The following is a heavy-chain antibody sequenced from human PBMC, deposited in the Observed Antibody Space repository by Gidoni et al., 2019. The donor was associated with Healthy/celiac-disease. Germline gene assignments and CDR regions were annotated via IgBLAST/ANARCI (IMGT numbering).Heavy chain of an antibody. D-gene: IGHD6-6*01. Sequence: EVQLVESGGGLVKPGGSLRLSCAASGFTCSSYSMNWVRQAPGKGLEWVSSISSSSSYIYYADSVKGRFTISRDNAKNSLYLQMNSLRAEDTAVYYCARGVAARGPSDYWGQGTLVTVSS. CDR3: ARGVAARGPSDY. J-gene: IGHJ4*02. CDR1: GFTCSSYS. V-gene: IGHV3-21*01. CDR2: ISSSSSYI.